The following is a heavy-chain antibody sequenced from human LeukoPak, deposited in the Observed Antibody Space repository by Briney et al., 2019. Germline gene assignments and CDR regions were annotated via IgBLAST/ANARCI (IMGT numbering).Heavy chain of an antibody. CDR1: GFTFSSYG. J-gene: IGHJ6*03. D-gene: IGHD1-20*01. CDR2: MRHDGSNK. CDR3: TKDDPYNWYYMDV. V-gene: IGHV3-30*02. Sequence: GGSLRLFCAASGFTFSSYGMHWARQAPGKGLEWLAFMRHDGSNKYYADSVRRRFTISRDNSKNTLYLQMNSLRAEDTAVYYCTKDDPYNWYYMDVWGKGTTITVSS.